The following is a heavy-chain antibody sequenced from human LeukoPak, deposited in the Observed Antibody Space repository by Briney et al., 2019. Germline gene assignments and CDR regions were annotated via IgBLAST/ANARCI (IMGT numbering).Heavy chain of an antibody. CDR3: ARADSSPASSLDY. D-gene: IGHD6-13*01. CDR2: ISSSSSTI. J-gene: IGHJ4*02. Sequence: PGGSLRLSCAASGFTFSDYYMSWIRQAPGKGLEWVSYISSSSSTIYYADSVKGRFTISRDNAKNSLYLQMNSLRAEDTAVYYCARADSSPASSLDYWGQGTLVTVSS. V-gene: IGHV3-11*04. CDR1: GFTFSDYY.